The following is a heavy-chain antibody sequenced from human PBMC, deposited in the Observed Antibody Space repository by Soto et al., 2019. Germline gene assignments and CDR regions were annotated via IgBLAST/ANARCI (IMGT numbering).Heavy chain of an antibody. CDR2: IKQDGSEK. Sequence: EVQLVESGGGLVQPGGSLRLSCAASGFTFSSYWMSWVRQAPGKGLEWVANIKQDGSEKYYVDSVKGRFTISRDNAKNSLYLQINSLRAEDTAVYYCAREFRSGYCTNGVCYTRYYYYGMDVWGQGTTVTVSS. D-gene: IGHD2-8*01. CDR1: GFTFSSYW. J-gene: IGHJ6*02. CDR3: AREFRSGYCTNGVCYTRYYYYGMDV. V-gene: IGHV3-7*03.